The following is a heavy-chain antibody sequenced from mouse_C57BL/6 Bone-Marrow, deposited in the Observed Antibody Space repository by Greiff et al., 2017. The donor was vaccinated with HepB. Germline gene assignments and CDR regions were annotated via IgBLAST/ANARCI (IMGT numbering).Heavy chain of an antibody. CDR2: INPNNGGT. CDR3: ARSIPYDYDGGYYFDY. Sequence: EVQMQQSGPELVKPGASVKMSCKASGYTFTDYNMHWVKQSHGKSLEWIGYINPNNGGTSYNQKFKGKATLTVNKSSSTAYMELRSLTSEDSAVYYCARSIPYDYDGGYYFDYWGKGTTLTVSS. J-gene: IGHJ2*01. V-gene: IGHV1-22*01. D-gene: IGHD2-4*01. CDR1: GYTFTDYN.